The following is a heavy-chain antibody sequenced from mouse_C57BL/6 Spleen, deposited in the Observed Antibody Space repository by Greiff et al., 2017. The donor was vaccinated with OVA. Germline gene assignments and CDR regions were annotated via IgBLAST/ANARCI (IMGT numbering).Heavy chain of an antibody. CDR3: TRASYYAMDY. D-gene: IGHD6-1*01. V-gene: IGHV5-9-1*02. CDR2: ISSGGDYI. Sequence: EVKLMESGEGLVKPGGSLKLSCAASGFTFSSYAMSWVRQTPEKRLEWVAYISSGGDYIYYADTVKGRFTISRDNARNTLYLQLSSLKSEDTAMYYCTRASYYAMDYWGQGTSVTVSS. CDR1: GFTFSSYA. J-gene: IGHJ4*01.